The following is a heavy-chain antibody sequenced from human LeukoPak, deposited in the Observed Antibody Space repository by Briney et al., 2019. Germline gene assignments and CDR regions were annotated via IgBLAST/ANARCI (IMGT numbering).Heavy chain of an antibody. Sequence: PGGSLRLSCAASGFTFSSYAMSWVRQAPGKGLEWVSAISGSGGSTYYADSVKGRFTISRDNSKNTLYLQMNSLRAEDTAVYYCAKGKYSSVKGGYYFDYWGQGTLVTVSS. D-gene: IGHD6-19*01. J-gene: IGHJ4*02. CDR2: ISGSGGST. V-gene: IGHV3-23*01. CDR1: GFTFSSYA. CDR3: AKGKYSSVKGGYYFDY.